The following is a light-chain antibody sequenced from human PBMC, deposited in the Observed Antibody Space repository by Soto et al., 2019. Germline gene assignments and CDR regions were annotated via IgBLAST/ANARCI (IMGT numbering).Light chain of an antibody. J-gene: IGKJ5*01. V-gene: IGKV3-15*01. Sequence: EIVMTQSPDTLSVSPGERATLTCRAGQGVTTNFAWYQQKSGQSPRLLIYDVSIRATGVPARFSATGSETDFTLTISGLQSGDSAAYFCQQYNNWPFSFGQGTRLEI. CDR2: DVS. CDR1: QGVTTN. CDR3: QQYNNWPFS.